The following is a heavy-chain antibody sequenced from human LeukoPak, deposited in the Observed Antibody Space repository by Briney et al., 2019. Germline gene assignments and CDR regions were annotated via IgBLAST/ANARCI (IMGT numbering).Heavy chain of an antibody. CDR3: AKGPQKVYYFDY. V-gene: IGHV3-30*18. D-gene: IGHD2-8*01. CDR2: ISYDGSNK. Sequence: GRSLRLSCAASGFTFSSYGMHWVRQAPGKGLEWVAVISYDGSNKYYADSVKGRFTISRDNSKSTLYLQMNSLRAEDTAVYYCAKGPQKVYYFDYWGQGTLVTVSS. CDR1: GFTFSSYG. J-gene: IGHJ4*02.